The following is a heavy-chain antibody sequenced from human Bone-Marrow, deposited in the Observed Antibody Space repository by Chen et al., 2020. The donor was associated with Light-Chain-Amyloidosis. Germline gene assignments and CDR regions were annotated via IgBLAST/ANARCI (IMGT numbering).Heavy chain of an antibody. CDR2: ISGSGGSR. V-gene: IGHV3-23*04. CDR3: AKDISYDDILPGYPADAFDI. J-gene: IGHJ3*02. D-gene: IGHD3-9*01. CDR1: GFTFSSYD. Sequence: VQLVESGGGVVQPGRSLRLSCAASGFTFSSYDMHWVRQAPGKGLEWVSTISGSGGSRYYGDSVKGRLTISRDNSKNALFLQMNSLRAEDTAVYYCAKDISYDDILPGYPADAFDIWGQGTMVTVSS.